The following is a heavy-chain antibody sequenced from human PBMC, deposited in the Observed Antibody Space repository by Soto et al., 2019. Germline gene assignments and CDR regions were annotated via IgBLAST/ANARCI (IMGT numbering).Heavy chain of an antibody. D-gene: IGHD3-22*01. Sequence: EVHLVESGGGLVLPGGSLRLSCAASGFTFSIYWWGGVGQTPGKGREWVGNINPDGSEKYYVDSVRGRFTISRDNAANSLYLQMNSLRAEDTAVYYCARTMTARTDDYWGQGTLVTVSS. V-gene: IGHV3-7*01. J-gene: IGHJ4*02. CDR1: GFTFSIYW. CDR3: ARTMTARTDDY. CDR2: INPDGSEK.